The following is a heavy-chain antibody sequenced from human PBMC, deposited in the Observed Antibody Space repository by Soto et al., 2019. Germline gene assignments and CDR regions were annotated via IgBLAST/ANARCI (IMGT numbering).Heavy chain of an antibody. CDR3: ARDYGDYQFDY. Sequence: QLQLQESAPGLVRPSETLSLTCTVSGGSISSRSYYWGWIRQPPGKGLEWIGNIYYRGTTSYNPSLKSRVTISVDTSKNQFSLTLASVTAADTAVYYCARDYGDYQFDYWGQGTRVTGSS. V-gene: IGHV4-39*02. J-gene: IGHJ4*02. D-gene: IGHD4-17*01. CDR1: GGSISSRSYY. CDR2: IYYRGTT.